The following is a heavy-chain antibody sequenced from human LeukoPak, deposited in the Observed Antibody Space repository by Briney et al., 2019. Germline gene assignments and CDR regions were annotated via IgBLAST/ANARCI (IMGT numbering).Heavy chain of an antibody. D-gene: IGHD3-10*01. V-gene: IGHV4-61*02. CDR2: IYTSGST. J-gene: IGHJ4*02. Sequence: SETLSLTCAVSGGSISSGSYYWSWIRQPAGKGLEWIGRIYTSGSTNYNPSLKSRVTISVDTSKNQFSLKLSSVTAADTAVYYCARTRSVELLWFGELFWSGGYYFDYWGQGTLVTVSS. CDR3: ARTRSVELLWFGELFWSGGYYFDY. CDR1: GGSISSGSYY.